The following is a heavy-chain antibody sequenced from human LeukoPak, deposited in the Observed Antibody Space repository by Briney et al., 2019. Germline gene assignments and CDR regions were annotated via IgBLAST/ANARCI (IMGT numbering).Heavy chain of an antibody. CDR2: IYTSGST. J-gene: IGHJ4*02. D-gene: IGHD1-26*01. V-gene: IGHV4-61*02. CDR1: GGSISSGSYY. Sequence: SETLSLTCTVSGGSISSGSYYWSWIRQPAGKGLEWIGRIYTSGSTNYNPSLKSRVTISVDTSKNQFSLKLSSVTAADTAVYYCARRRRGSSTFDYWGQGTLVTVSS. CDR3: ARRRRGSSTFDY.